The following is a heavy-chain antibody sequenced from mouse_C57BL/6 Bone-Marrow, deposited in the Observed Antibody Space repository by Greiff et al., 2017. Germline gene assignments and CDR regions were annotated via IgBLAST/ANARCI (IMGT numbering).Heavy chain of an antibody. Sequence: EVQLVESGAELVRPGASVKLSCTASGFNIKDDYMHWVKQRPEQGLEWIGWIDPENGDTEYASKFQGKATITADTSSNTAYLQLSSLTSEDTAVYYCTSDGLDYWGQGTTLTVSS. D-gene: IGHD2-3*01. CDR1: GFNIKDDY. CDR3: TSDGLDY. V-gene: IGHV14-4*01. J-gene: IGHJ2*01. CDR2: IDPENGDT.